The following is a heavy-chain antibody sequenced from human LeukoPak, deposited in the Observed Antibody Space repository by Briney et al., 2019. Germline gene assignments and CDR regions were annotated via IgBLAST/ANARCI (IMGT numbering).Heavy chain of an antibody. CDR2: IIPIFGTA. Sequence: SVKVPCKASGGTFSSYAISWVRQAPGQGLEWMGGIIPIFGTANYAQKFQGRVTITTDESTSTAYMELSSLRSEDTAVYYCARGVVAAAAPGYFQHWGQGTLVTVSS. CDR1: GGTFSSYA. J-gene: IGHJ1*01. CDR3: ARGVVAAAAPGYFQH. D-gene: IGHD6-13*01. V-gene: IGHV1-69*05.